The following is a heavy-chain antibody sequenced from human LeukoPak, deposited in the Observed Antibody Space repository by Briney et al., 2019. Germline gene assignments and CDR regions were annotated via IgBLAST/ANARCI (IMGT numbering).Heavy chain of an antibody. CDR3: AKDPIVVVTATTTPFDF. Sequence: GGSLRLSCAASGFTFSSYAMSWVRQAPGKGLEWVSAISGSGGSTYYADSVKGRFTISRDNSKNTLYLQMNSLRAEDTAVYYCAKDPIVVVTATTTPFDFWGQGTLVTVSS. CDR2: ISGSGGST. V-gene: IGHV3-23*01. D-gene: IGHD2-21*02. CDR1: GFTFSSYA. J-gene: IGHJ4*02.